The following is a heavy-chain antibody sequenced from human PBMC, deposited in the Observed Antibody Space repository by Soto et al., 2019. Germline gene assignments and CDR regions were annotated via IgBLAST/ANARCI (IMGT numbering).Heavy chain of an antibody. D-gene: IGHD4-17*01. CDR2: IIPILGTA. J-gene: IGHJ3*02. CDR3: ASRGARLRSDGFDI. Sequence: ASVKISCKASGGTFSSYAISWVRQAPGQGLEWMGGIIPILGTANYAQKFQGRVTITADESTSTAYMELSSLRSEDTAVYYCASRGARLRSDGFDIWGQGTMVTVSS. CDR1: GGTFSSYA. V-gene: IGHV1-69*13.